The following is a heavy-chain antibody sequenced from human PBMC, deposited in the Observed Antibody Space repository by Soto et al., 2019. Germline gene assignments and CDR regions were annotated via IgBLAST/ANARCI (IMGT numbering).Heavy chain of an antibody. V-gene: IGHV3-48*01. Sequence: GGSLRLSCAASGFTFSSYSMNWVRQAPGKGLEWVSYISSSSSTIYYADSVKGRFTISRDNAKNSLYLQMNSLRAEDTAVYYCARDTRGRPGIGYFDYWGQGTLVTVSS. D-gene: IGHD3-16*01. CDR2: ISSSSSTI. CDR1: GFTFSSYS. CDR3: ARDTRGRPGIGYFDY. J-gene: IGHJ4*02.